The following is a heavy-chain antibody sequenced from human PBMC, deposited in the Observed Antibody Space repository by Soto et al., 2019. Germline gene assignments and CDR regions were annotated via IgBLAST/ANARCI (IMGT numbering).Heavy chain of an antibody. J-gene: IGHJ4*02. Sequence: GGSLRLSCAAPVFTFSSYGMHWVRQAPGKGLEWVAVIWYDGSNKYYADSVKGRFTISRDNSKNTLYLQMNSLRAEDTAVYYCATLAAQNDYWGQGTLVTVSS. CDR1: VFTFSSYG. CDR3: ATLAAQNDY. V-gene: IGHV3-33*01. CDR2: IWYDGSNK. D-gene: IGHD6-13*01.